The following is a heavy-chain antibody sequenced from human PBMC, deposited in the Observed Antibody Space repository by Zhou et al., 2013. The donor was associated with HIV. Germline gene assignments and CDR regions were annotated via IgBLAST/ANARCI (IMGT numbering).Heavy chain of an antibody. V-gene: IGHV1-69*04. CDR2: IIPLFEMT. CDR3: AREEMMTETNNWFDL. J-gene: IGHJ5*02. Sequence: QVQLVQSGSELKKPESSVKVSCKATGGTFNNYGVSWLRQAPGQGLEWLGRIIPLFEMTNYAHKFQGRVIITADKSTATAYMEVRNLGPEDTAMYYCAREEMMTETNNWFDLWGQGTQVTVSS. CDR1: GGTFNNYG. D-gene: IGHD3-16*01.